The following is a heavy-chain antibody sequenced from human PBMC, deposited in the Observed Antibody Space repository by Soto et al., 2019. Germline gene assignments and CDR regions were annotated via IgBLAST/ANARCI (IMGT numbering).Heavy chain of an antibody. CDR1: GGSISSYY. Sequence: SETLSLTCTVSGGSISSYYWSWIRQPPGKGLEWIGYIYYRGRTNYNPSLKSRVTISVDTSKNQFSLKLGFVTAADTAVYYCARDRLYYDFWSERRRDYYYYYMDVWGKGTMVTVSS. CDR3: ARDRLYYDFWSERRRDYYYYYMDV. D-gene: IGHD3-3*01. V-gene: IGHV4-59*01. J-gene: IGHJ6*03. CDR2: IYYRGRT.